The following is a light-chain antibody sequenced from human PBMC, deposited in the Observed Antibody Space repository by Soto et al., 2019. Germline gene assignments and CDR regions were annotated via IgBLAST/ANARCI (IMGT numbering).Light chain of an antibody. CDR2: TGS. V-gene: IGKV1-39*01. Sequence: DIQMTQSPLSLSASVGDRVTITCRASQSINSYLNWYQQKPGKAPKLLMYTGSSLQSGVPSRFSGSGSGTDFTLTISSPQPEDFAAYYCQQSYISPWTFGQGTKVEIK. J-gene: IGKJ1*01. CDR3: QQSYISPWT. CDR1: QSINSY.